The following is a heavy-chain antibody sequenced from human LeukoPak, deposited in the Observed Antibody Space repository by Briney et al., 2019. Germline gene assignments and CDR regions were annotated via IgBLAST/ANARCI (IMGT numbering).Heavy chain of an antibody. V-gene: IGHV1-2*02. J-gene: IGHJ5*02. CDR3: ARGGGLYCSSTSSCGGWLDP. Sequence: GASVKVSCKASGYTFTGYYMHLVRQAPGQGLEWMGWIDPNSGGTNYAQKFQGRVTMTRDTSISTAYVELSRLRSDDTAVYYCARGGGLYCSSTSSCGGWLDPWGQGTLVTVSS. D-gene: IGHD2-2*01. CDR2: IDPNSGGT. CDR1: GYTFTGYY.